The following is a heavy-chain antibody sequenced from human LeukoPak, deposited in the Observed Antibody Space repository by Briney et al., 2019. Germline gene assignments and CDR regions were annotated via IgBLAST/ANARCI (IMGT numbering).Heavy chain of an antibody. J-gene: IGHJ3*02. CDR2: ISYDGDSK. D-gene: IGHD3-10*01. CDR3: ARAGSVRPDAVGI. CDR1: GFTFSNYA. Sequence: GGSLRLSCAVSGFTFSNYAMHWVRQAPGKGLEWVSGISYDGDSKYYADSVKGRFTISRENSKNTLYLQMNSLRADDTAVYYCARAGSVRPDAVGIWGPGKTVTVSS. V-gene: IGHV3-30*01.